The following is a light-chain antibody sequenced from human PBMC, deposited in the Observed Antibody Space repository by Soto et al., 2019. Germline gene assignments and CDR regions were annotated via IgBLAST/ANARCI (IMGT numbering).Light chain of an antibody. CDR3: MQASHWPWT. CDR2: QVS. CDR1: QSLVYRDGNTY. J-gene: IGKJ1*01. V-gene: IGKV2-30*01. Sequence: DVVMTQSPLSLPVTLGQPASISCRSSQSLVYRDGNTYLTWFQQRPGQSPRRLIYQVSTRDSGVPDRFSGSGSGTDFTLKISRVEAEDVGVYNCMQASHWPWTFGQGSKVEIK.